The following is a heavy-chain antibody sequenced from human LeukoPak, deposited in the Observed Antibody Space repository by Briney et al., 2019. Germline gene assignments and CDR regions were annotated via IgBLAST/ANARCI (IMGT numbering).Heavy chain of an antibody. Sequence: PGGSLRLSCAASGFTFDDYGMSWVRQAPGKGLEWVSSINWNGGSTGYADSVEGRFTISRDNAKNSLYMQMNSLRAEDTALYYCARAFKYSMSGYYFDYWGQGTLVTVSS. CDR2: INWNGGST. V-gene: IGHV3-20*04. CDR3: ARAFKYSMSGYYFDY. D-gene: IGHD2-21*01. CDR1: GFTFDDYG. J-gene: IGHJ4*02.